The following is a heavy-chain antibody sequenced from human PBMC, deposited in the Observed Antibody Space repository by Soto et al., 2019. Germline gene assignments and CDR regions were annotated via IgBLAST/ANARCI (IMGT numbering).Heavy chain of an antibody. J-gene: IGHJ2*01. CDR2: IIPIFGTA. Sequence: QVQLVQSGAEVKKPGSSVTVSCKASGGTFSSYTISWVRQAPGQGLEWMGGIIPIFGTANYAQKFQGRVTITANESTSTAYMELSSRRSEDTDVYYCTRGNHRWLQLWYFGLWGRGTLVTVSS. CDR3: TRGNHRWLQLWYFGL. CDR1: GGTFSSYT. V-gene: IGHV1-69*12. D-gene: IGHD6-19*01.